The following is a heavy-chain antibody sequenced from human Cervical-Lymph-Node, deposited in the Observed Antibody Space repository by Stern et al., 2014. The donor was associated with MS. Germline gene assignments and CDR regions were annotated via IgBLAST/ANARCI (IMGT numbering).Heavy chain of an antibody. V-gene: IGHV3-23*04. D-gene: IGHD1-26*01. CDR3: AKDRYSGSVYYYYGMDV. Sequence: EDQLVESGGGLVQPGGSLRLSCAASGFTFSSYAMSWVRQAPGTGLEWVSTISGSGGGTYYADSVKGRFTVSRDNSKNTLFLQMNSLRAEDTAIYYCAKDRYSGSVYYYYGMDVWGQGTTVTVSS. J-gene: IGHJ6*02. CDR2: ISGSGGGT. CDR1: GFTFSSYA.